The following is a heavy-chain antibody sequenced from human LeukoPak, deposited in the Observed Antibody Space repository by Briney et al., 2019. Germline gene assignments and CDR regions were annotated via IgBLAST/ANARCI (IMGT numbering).Heavy chain of an antibody. CDR2: ISGDVGRT. Sequence: GGSLRLSCAASGFRFDDYAMHWVRQAPGKGLEWVSLISGDVGRTYYADSVKGRFTISRDNSKNTLYLQMNSLRAEDTAVYYCAKYGSGRNYFDYWGQGTLVTVSS. J-gene: IGHJ4*02. V-gene: IGHV3-43*02. D-gene: IGHD3-10*01. CDR1: GFRFDDYA. CDR3: AKYGSGRNYFDY.